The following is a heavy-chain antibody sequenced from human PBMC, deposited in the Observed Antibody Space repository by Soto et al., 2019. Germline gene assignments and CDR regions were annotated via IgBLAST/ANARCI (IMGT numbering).Heavy chain of an antibody. CDR3: VRGMASFLEWLFDASYYYYGMDV. V-gene: IGHV1-69*13. CDR1: GGTFSSYA. D-gene: IGHD3-3*01. Sequence: GASVKVSCKASGGTFSSYAISWVRQAPGQGLEWMGGIIPSFGTANYAQKFQGRVTITADESTSTAYMELSSLRSEDTAVYYCVRGMASFLEWLFDASYYYYGMDVWGQGTTVTVSS. J-gene: IGHJ6*02. CDR2: IIPSFGTA.